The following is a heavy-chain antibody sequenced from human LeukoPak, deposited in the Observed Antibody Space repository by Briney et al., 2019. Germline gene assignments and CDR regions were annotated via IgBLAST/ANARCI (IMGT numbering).Heavy chain of an antibody. J-gene: IGHJ4*02. D-gene: IGHD6-19*01. V-gene: IGHV3-21*03. CDR1: GFTFSRFS. CDR2: ISSNSTYT. CDR3: TTDRLFGGWTFDY. Sequence: PGGSLRLSCAASGFTFSRFSMNWVRQAPGKGLEWVSSISSNSTYTYYADSMKGRFTISRDSAKNSLYLRMNSLKTEDTAVYYCTTDRLFGGWTFDYWGQGTLVTVSS.